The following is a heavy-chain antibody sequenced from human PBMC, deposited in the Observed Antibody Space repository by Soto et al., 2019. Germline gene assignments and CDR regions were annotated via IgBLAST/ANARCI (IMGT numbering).Heavy chain of an antibody. D-gene: IGHD3-22*01. CDR3: AKVFYYYDSSGYYYFDY. CDR1: GFNFDNYA. Sequence: EVQLLESGGGLVQPGGSLRLSCAASGFNFDNYAMSWVRQAPGKGLEWVSTVSVSGGSTHYADSVRGRFTISRDNSKNTLYLQMSSLRAEDTAVYYCAKVFYYYDSSGYYYFDYWGQGTLVTVSS. CDR2: VSVSGGST. V-gene: IGHV3-23*01. J-gene: IGHJ4*02.